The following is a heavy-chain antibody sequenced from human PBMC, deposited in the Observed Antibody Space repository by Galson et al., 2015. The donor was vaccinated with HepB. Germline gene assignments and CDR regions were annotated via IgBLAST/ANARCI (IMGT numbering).Heavy chain of an antibody. CDR1: GSSFPHYW. V-gene: IGHV5-51*01. CDR3: ARRRWFCSGGSCPEGYYFDY. Sequence: QSGAEVIKPGESLRISCKGVGSSFPHYWIGWVRQIPGTGLEWMGIFSPGASDSRYSPSLQGRVTISADRSTNTAFLQLTRLRASDTAIYYCARRRWFCSGGSCPEGYYFDYWGQGTLLTVSS. D-gene: IGHD2-15*01. CDR2: FSPGASDS. J-gene: IGHJ4*02.